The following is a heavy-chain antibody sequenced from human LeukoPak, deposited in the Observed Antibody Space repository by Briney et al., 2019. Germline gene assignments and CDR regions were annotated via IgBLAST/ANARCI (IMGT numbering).Heavy chain of an antibody. CDR1: GYTFTSYG. V-gene: IGHV1-18*01. CDR3: ARGRYFDWLLYTTSRGDAFDI. J-gene: IGHJ3*02. D-gene: IGHD3-9*01. Sequence: GASVKVSCKASGYTFTSYGISWVRHAPGQGLEWMGWISAYNGNTNYAQKLQGRVTMTTDTSTSTAYMELRSLRSDDTAVYYCARGRYFDWLLYTTSRGDAFDIWGQGTMVTVSS. CDR2: ISAYNGNT.